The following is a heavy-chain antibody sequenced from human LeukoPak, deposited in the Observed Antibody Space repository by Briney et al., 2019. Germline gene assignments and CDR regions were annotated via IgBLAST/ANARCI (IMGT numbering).Heavy chain of an antibody. Sequence: QTGGSLRLSCAASGFTFSNYAMNWVRRAPGRGLEWVSTISGNSDSTYYADSVKGRFTIFRDNSKNTLYLQMNSLRAEDTAVYYCAKWVTAFDYWGQGTLVTVSS. CDR2: ISGNSDST. V-gene: IGHV3-23*01. CDR3: AKWVTAFDY. D-gene: IGHD2-21*02. CDR1: GFTFSNYA. J-gene: IGHJ4*02.